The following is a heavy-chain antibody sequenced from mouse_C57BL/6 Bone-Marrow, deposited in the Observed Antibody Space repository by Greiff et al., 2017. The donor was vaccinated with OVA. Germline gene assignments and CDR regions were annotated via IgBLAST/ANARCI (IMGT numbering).Heavy chain of an antibody. Sequence: QVQLQQPGAELVKPGASVKLSCKASGYTFTSYWMQWVKQRPGQGLAWIGEIDPSDSYTNYNQKFKGKATLTVDTSSSTAYMQLSSLTSEDSAVYYCARWFSWFAYWGQGTLVTVSA. V-gene: IGHV1-50*01. CDR3: ARWFSWFAY. D-gene: IGHD2-2*01. CDR1: GYTFTSYW. CDR2: IDPSDSYT. J-gene: IGHJ3*01.